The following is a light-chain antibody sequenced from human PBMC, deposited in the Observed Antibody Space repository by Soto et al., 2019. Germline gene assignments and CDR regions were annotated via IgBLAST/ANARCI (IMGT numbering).Light chain of an antibody. CDR3: QEYNSYPPWK. J-gene: IGKJ1*01. CDR2: DAS. Sequence: DIQMTQSPSTLSASVGDRVTITCRASQSISSWLAWYQQKPGKAPKLLIYDASSLESGVPSRFSGSGSGTEFTLTISSLQPDDFATYYCQEYNSYPPWKFGQGTKVEIK. V-gene: IGKV1-5*01. CDR1: QSISSW.